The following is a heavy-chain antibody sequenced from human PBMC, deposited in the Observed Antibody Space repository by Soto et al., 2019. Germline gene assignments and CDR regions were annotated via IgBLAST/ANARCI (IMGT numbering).Heavy chain of an antibody. J-gene: IGHJ4*02. CDR1: GYTFTSYY. D-gene: IGHD3-10*01. CDR3: ARSRGGNGSGSIPHDY. V-gene: IGHV1-46*01. CDR2: INPSGGST. Sequence: ASVKVSCKASGYTFTSYYMHWVRQAPGQGLEWMGIINPSGGSTSYAQKFQGRVTMTRDTSTSTVYMELSSLRSEDTAVYYCARSRGGNGSGSIPHDYWGQGTLVTVSS.